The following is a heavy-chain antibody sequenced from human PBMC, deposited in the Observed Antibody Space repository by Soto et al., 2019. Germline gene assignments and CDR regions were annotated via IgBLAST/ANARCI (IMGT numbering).Heavy chain of an antibody. CDR2: INSDGSST. J-gene: IGHJ6*02. CDR3: ARGTLYSSSWYTFYYYYYGMDV. V-gene: IGHV3-74*01. Sequence: PGGSLRLSCAASGLTFSSYWMHWVRQAPGKGLVWVSRINSDGSSTSYADSVKGRFTISRDNAKNTLYLQMNSLRAEDTAVYYCARGTLYSSSWYTFYYYYYGMDVWGQGTTVTVSS. D-gene: IGHD6-13*01. CDR1: GLTFSSYW.